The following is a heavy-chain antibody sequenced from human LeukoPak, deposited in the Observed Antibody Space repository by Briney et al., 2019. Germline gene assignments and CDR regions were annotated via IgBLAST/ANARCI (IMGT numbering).Heavy chain of an antibody. Sequence: GVSPRLSCAASGFTLSSYAMSWVGQAPGKRLEWVSAISGSGGSTYYADSVKGRFTISRDNSKNTLYLQMNSLRAEDTAVYYCAGNGGSYYVFDYWGQGTLVTVSS. V-gene: IGHV3-23*01. J-gene: IGHJ4*02. CDR1: GFTLSSYA. CDR3: AGNGGSYYVFDY. CDR2: ISGSGGST. D-gene: IGHD1-26*01.